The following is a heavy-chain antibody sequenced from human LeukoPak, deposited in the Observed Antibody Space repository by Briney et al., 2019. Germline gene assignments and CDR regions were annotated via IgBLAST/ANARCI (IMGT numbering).Heavy chain of an antibody. CDR3: ARDPYYHDSSGYYYYMDV. Sequence: ASVKVSCKASGYTFTGYYMHWVRQAPGQGLEWMGWINPNSGGTNYAQKFQGRVTMTRDTSISTAYMELSRLRSDDTAVYYCARDPYYHDSSGYYYYMDVWGKGTTVTISS. D-gene: IGHD3-22*01. V-gene: IGHV1-2*02. J-gene: IGHJ6*03. CDR2: INPNSGGT. CDR1: GYTFTGYY.